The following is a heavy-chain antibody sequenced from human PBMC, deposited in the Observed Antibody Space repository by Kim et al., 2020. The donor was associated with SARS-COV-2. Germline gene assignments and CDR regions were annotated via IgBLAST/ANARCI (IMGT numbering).Heavy chain of an antibody. Sequence: GGSLRLSCAASGFTFSSYEMNWVRQAPGKGLEWVSYISSSGSTIYYADSVKGRFTISRDNAKNSLYLQMNSLRAEDTAVYYCARVGIAAVVEVTYFDYWGQGTLVTVSS. CDR3: ARVGIAAVVEVTYFDY. CDR1: GFTFSSYE. J-gene: IGHJ4*02. CDR2: ISSSGSTI. D-gene: IGHD6-13*01. V-gene: IGHV3-48*03.